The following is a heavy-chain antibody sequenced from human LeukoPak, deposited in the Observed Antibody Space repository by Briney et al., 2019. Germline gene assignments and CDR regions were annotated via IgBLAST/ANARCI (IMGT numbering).Heavy chain of an antibody. D-gene: IGHD5-18*01. CDR3: ARDGYSYTIDY. Sequence: SETLSLTCTVSGGSISSSSYYWSWIRQPAGKGLEWIGRIYTSGSTNYNPSLKSRVTISVDTSKNQFSLKLSSVTAADTAVYYCARDGYSYTIDYWGQGTLVTVSS. J-gene: IGHJ4*02. CDR1: GGSISSSSYY. V-gene: IGHV4-61*02. CDR2: IYTSGST.